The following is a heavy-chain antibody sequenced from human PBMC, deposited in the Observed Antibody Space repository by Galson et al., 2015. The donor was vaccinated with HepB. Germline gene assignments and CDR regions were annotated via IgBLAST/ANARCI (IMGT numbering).Heavy chain of an antibody. J-gene: IGHJ6*03. CDR1: GYTFTGYY. CDR2: INPNSGGT. CDR3: ARERRYYYYYMDV. Sequence: SVKVSCKASGYTFTGYYMHWVRQAPGQGLEWMGRINPNSGGTNYAQKFQGRVTMTRDTSISTAYMELSRLRSDDTAVYYCARERRYYYYYMDVWGKGTTVTVSS. V-gene: IGHV1-2*06.